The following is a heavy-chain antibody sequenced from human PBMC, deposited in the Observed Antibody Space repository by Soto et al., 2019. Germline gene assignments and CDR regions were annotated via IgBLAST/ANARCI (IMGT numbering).Heavy chain of an antibody. J-gene: IGHJ4*02. D-gene: IGHD6-6*01. V-gene: IGHV3-23*01. CDR2: ISGNGGST. Sequence: GGSLRLSCAASGGSFSSYAMTWVRQAPGKGLEWVSIISGNGGSTYYAASVKGRFTISRDNTKNTLYLQMDSLTADDTAVYYCAKGSEFSNSYTLDFDFWGQGALVTVSS. CDR1: GGSFSSYA. CDR3: AKGSEFSNSYTLDFDF.